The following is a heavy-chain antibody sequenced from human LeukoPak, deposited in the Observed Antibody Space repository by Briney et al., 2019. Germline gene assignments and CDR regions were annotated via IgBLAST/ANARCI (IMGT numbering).Heavy chain of an antibody. Sequence: ASVKVSCKASGYTFTSYGISWVRQAPGQGLEWMGWISAYNGNTNYAQKLQGRVTMTTDTSTSTACMELRSLGSDDTAVYYCARDRAAAKTNWFDPWGQGTLVTVSS. CDR2: ISAYNGNT. J-gene: IGHJ5*02. D-gene: IGHD2-15*01. CDR3: ARDRAAAKTNWFDP. V-gene: IGHV1-18*01. CDR1: GYTFTSYG.